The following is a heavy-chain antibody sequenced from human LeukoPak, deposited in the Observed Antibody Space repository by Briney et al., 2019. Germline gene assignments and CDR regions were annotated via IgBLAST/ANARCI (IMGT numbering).Heavy chain of an antibody. CDR2: IHYSGST. CDR1: GGSISSGSHY. D-gene: IGHD3-22*01. Sequence: PSETLSLTCTVSGGSISSGSHYWGWIRQPQGKGLEWIGAIHYSGSTYYNPSLKSRITISVDTSKNQFSLKLSSVTAADTAVYYCARDTDYYDSTRGFDPWGQGTLVTVSS. J-gene: IGHJ5*02. V-gene: IGHV4-39*07. CDR3: ARDTDYYDSTRGFDP.